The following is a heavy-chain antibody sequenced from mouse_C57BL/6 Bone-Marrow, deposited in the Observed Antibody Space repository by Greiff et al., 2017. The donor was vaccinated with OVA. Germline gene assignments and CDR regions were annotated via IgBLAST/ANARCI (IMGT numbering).Heavy chain of an antibody. CDR2: IWSGGST. J-gene: IGHJ4*01. V-gene: IGHV2-2*01. CDR3: ASVGHYYAMDY. CDR1: GFSLTSYG. Sequence: QVQLKQSGPGLVQPSQILSITCTVSGFSLTSYGVHWVRQSPGKGLEWLGVIWSGGSTDYNAAFISRLSISKDNSKSQVFFKMNSLQADDTAIYYCASVGHYYAMDYWGQGTSVTVSS.